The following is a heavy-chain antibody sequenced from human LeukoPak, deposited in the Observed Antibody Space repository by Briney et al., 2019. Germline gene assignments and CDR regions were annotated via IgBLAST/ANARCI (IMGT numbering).Heavy chain of an antibody. CDR3: ARGRGWYFDL. D-gene: IGHD3-10*01. CDR2: INSDGRII. CDR1: GFTFSNYW. J-gene: IGHJ2*01. V-gene: IGHV3-74*01. Sequence: GGSLRLSCAAFGFTFSNYWMHWVRQVPGKGLVWVSHINSDGRIINYADSVKGRFTISRDNAKNTLYLQMNSLRVEDTAVYYCARGRGWYFDLWGRGTLVTVSS.